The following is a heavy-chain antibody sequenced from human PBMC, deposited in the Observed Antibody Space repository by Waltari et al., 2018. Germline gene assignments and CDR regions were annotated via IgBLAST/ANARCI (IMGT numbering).Heavy chain of an antibody. V-gene: IGHV4-59*01. CDR2: IFYSGST. CDR1: GGSISAYH. J-gene: IGHJ5*02. CDR3: ARDSGKYLDP. Sequence: QVQLQESGPGLVKTSEPLSLPCIVSGGSISAYHWSWIRQTPGKGLEWIGQIFYSGSTNYNPSLKSRVTITIDMPKNQFSLKLSSVAAADTAVYYCARDSGKYLDPWGQGTLVTVSS. D-gene: IGHD6-25*01.